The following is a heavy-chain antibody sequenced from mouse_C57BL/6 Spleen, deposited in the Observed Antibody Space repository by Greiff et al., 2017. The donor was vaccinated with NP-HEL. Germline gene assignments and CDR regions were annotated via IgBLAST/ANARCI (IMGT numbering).Heavy chain of an antibody. V-gene: IGHV1-53*01. J-gene: IGHJ2*01. D-gene: IGHD1-1*01. CDR2: INPSNGGT. Sequence: VQLQQPGTELVKPGASVKLSCKASGYTFTSYWMHWVKQRPGQGLEWIGNINPSNGGTNYNEKFKSKATLTVDKSSSTAYMQLSSLTSEDSAVYYCARSLLFREYYFDYWGQGTTLTVSS. CDR3: ARSLLFREYYFDY. CDR1: GYTFTSYW.